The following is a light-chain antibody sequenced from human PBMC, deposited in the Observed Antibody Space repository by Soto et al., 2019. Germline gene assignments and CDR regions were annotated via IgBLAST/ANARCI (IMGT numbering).Light chain of an antibody. CDR1: ESVSSN. J-gene: IGKJ1*01. CDR2: GAS. CDR3: QQYGSSPLT. V-gene: IGKV3-20*01. Sequence: VMTQSPATLSVSPGERATLSCRASESVSSNLAWYQQRPGQAPRLLIYGASTRATDTPVRFRGSGSGTDFTLTISRLEPEDFAVYYCQQYGSSPLTFGQGTKVEIK.